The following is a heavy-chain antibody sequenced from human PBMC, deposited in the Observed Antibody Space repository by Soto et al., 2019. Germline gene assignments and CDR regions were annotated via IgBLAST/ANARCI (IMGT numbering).Heavy chain of an antibody. CDR1: GGSISSGGYY. CDR3: ARSSGALRGRPYYYYYMDV. V-gene: IGHV4-31*03. Sequence: SETLSLTCTVSGGSISSGGYYWSWIRQHPGKGLEWIGYIYYSGSTYYNPSLKSRVTISVDTSKNQFSLKLSSVTAADTAVYYCARSSGALRGRPYYYYYMDVWGKGTTVTVSS. J-gene: IGHJ6*03. CDR2: IYYSGST. D-gene: IGHD3-10*01.